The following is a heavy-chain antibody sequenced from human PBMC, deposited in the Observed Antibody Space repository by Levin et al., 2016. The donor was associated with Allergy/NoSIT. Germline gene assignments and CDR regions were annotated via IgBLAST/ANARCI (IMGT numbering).Heavy chain of an antibody. Sequence: WVRQAPGQGLEWMGWINPNSGGTNYAQKFQGRVTMTRDTSISTAYMELSRLRSDDTAVYYCARGVVPAATPRDYYGMDVWGQGTTVTVSS. V-gene: IGHV1-2*02. D-gene: IGHD2-2*01. J-gene: IGHJ6*02. CDR3: ARGVVPAATPRDYYGMDV. CDR2: INPNSGGT.